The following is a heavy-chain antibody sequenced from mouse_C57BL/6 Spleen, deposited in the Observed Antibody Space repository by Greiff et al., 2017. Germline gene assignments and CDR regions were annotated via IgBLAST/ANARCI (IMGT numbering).Heavy chain of an antibody. CDR2: IDPETGGT. D-gene: IGHD1-1*01. V-gene: IGHV1-15*01. CDR3: TRGTTVVRAMDY. CDR1: GYTFTDYE. J-gene: IGHJ4*01. Sequence: VQLQQSGAELVRPGASVTLSCKASGYTFTDYEMHWVQQTPVHGLEWIGAIDPETGGTAYNQKFTGKAILTADKSSSTAYLELRSLTSEDSAVYYCTRGTTVVRAMDYWGQGTSVTVSS.